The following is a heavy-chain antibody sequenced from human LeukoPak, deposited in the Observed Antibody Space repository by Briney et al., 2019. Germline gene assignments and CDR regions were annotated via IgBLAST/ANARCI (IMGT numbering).Heavy chain of an antibody. CDR2: IKPDGSKI. D-gene: IGHD1-14*01. J-gene: IGHJ4*02. Sequence: PGGSLRLSCAASGFSFSNYWMSWVRQAPAQGLEWVANIKPDGSKIYYVDSVKGRFTISRDNAKNPLYLQMNSLRAEDTAVYYCARDDGIRTVDYWGQGTLVTVSS. CDR3: ARDDGIRTVDY. V-gene: IGHV3-7*01. CDR1: GFSFSNYW.